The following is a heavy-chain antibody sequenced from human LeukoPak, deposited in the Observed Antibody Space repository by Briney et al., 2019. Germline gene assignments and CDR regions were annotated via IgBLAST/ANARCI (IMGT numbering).Heavy chain of an antibody. CDR3: ARVIDVAAAGYFDS. Sequence: SETLSLTCTVSDGSISSGDFYWSWIRQPPGQGLEWMGYIYHSGSTYYNPSLKSRATISVDRSKNQFSLRLSSVTVADTALYYCARVIDVAAAGYFDSWXXGSXVTVSS. D-gene: IGHD6-13*01. V-gene: IGHV4-30-2*01. CDR1: DGSISSGDFY. CDR2: IYHSGST. J-gene: IGHJ4*02.